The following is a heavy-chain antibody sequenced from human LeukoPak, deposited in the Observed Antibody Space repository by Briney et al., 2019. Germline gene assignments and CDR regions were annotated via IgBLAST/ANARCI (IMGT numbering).Heavy chain of an antibody. CDR3: ARDLYSSGWYPWFDP. CDR1: GYTFTSYY. J-gene: IGHJ5*02. Sequence: APVKVSCKASGYTFTSYYMHWVRQAPGQGLEWMGIINPSGGSTSYAQKFQGRVTMTRDMSTSTVYMELSSLRSEDTAVYYCARDLYSSGWYPWFDPWGQGTLVTVSS. CDR2: INPSGGST. V-gene: IGHV1-46*01. D-gene: IGHD6-19*01.